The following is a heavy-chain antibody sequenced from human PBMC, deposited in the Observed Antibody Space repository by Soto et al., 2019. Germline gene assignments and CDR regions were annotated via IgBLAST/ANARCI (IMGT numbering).Heavy chain of an antibody. V-gene: IGHV4-31*03. Sequence: QVQLQESGPGLVKPSQTLSLTCTVSGGSISSGGYYWSWIRQHPGKGLEWIGYIYYSGSTYYNPFLKSRVTISVDTSKNQFSLKLSSVTAADTAVYYCARQEGYYDWPSGGFDPWGQGTLVTVSS. J-gene: IGHJ5*02. CDR3: ARQEGYYDWPSGGFDP. D-gene: IGHD3-3*01. CDR1: GGSISSGGYY. CDR2: IYYSGST.